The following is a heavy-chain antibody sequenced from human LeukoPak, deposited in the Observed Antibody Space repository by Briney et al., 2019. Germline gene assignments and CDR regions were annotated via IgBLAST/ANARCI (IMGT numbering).Heavy chain of an antibody. CDR3: ARESTTVTTNDY. J-gene: IGHJ4*02. V-gene: IGHV1-2*02. D-gene: IGHD4-17*01. Sequence: ASVKVSCTASGYTFTGYYMHWVRQAPGQGLEWMGWINPNSGGTNYAQKFQGRVTMTRDTSISTAYMELSRLRSDDTAVYYCARESTTVTTNDYWGQGTLVTVSS. CDR2: INPNSGGT. CDR1: GYTFTGYY.